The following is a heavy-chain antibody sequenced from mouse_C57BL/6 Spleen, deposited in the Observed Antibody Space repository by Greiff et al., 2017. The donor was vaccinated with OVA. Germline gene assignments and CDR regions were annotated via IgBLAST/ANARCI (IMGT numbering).Heavy chain of an antibody. Sequence: QVQLQQPGAELVKPGASVKLSCKASGYTFTSYWMQWVKQRPGQGLEWIGEIDPSDSYTNYNKKFKGKATLTVDTSSSTAYMQLSSLTSEDSAVYCCARGTTVGDAMDYWGQGTSVTVSS. D-gene: IGHD1-1*01. J-gene: IGHJ4*01. CDR1: GYTFTSYW. V-gene: IGHV1-50*01. CDR3: ARGTTVGDAMDY. CDR2: IDPSDSYT.